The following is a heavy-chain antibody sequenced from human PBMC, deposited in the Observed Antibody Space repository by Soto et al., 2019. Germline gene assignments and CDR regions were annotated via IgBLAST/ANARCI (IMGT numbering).Heavy chain of an antibody. CDR3: ASGRRVDS. V-gene: IGHV3-48*01. J-gene: IGHJ4*02. CDR1: GFTFSSYS. Sequence: GGSLRLSCAASGFTFSSYSMNWVRQAPGKGLEWVSYISSSSSTIYYADSVKDRFTISRDNAKNSLYLQMNSLRADDTAVYYFASGRRVDSWGQRSLVSASS. CDR2: ISSSSSTI.